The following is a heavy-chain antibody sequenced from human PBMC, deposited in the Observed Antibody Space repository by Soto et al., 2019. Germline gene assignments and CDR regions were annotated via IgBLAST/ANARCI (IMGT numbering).Heavy chain of an antibody. CDR3: ARVVGRDGCKGDFDY. CDR2: IIPIFGTA. Sequence: SVKGSCKGSGWTLSSDAISWVRHSPGQGLEWMGGIIPIFGTANYAQKFQGRVTITADESTSTAYMELSSLRSEDTAVYYCARVVGRDGCKGDFDYWGQGTLVTVPS. J-gene: IGHJ4*02. CDR1: GWTLSSDA. V-gene: IGHV1-69*13. D-gene: IGHD2-15*01.